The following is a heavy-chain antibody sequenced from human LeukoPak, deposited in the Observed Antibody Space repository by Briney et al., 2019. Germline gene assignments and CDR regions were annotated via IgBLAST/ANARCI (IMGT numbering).Heavy chain of an antibody. V-gene: IGHV3-23*01. CDR3: AKSRLEVDTRPSFDY. CDR2: ISGSGGST. D-gene: IGHD5-18*01. Sequence: GGSLRLSCAASGFTFSSYAMSWVRQAPGKGLEWVSAISGSGGSTYYADSVKGRFTISRDNSKNTLYLQMNSLRAEDTAVYYCAKSRLEVDTRPSFDYWGQGTLVTVSS. CDR1: GFTFSSYA. J-gene: IGHJ4*02.